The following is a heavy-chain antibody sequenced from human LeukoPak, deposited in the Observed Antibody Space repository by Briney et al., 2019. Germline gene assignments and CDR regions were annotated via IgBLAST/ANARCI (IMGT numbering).Heavy chain of an antibody. V-gene: IGHV1-8*01. J-gene: IGHJ4*02. CDR1: GYTFTSYD. CDR2: MNPNSGNT. D-gene: IGHD2-2*01. CDR3: ARGRVPATATDFDY. Sequence: GASVKVSCKASGYTFTSYDINWVRQATGQGLEWMGWMNPNSGNTGYAQKFQGRVTMTRNTSISTAYMELSSLRSEDTAVYYCARGRVPATATDFDYWGQGTLVTASS.